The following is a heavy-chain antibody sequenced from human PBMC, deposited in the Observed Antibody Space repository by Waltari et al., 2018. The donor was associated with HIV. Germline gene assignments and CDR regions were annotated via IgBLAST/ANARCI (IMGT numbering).Heavy chain of an antibody. J-gene: IGHJ4*02. D-gene: IGHD3-16*01. CDR1: GASISSRYYY. Sequence: QLHLQESGPGLVKPSETLSLTCSVSGASISSRYYYWAWIRQPPGKGLEWIGAIYYSGTAYYNPSVKSRVSASLDASKNELSLKLTSVTATDTALYYCARLRFHSLYYFDSWGPGILVTVSS. CDR2: IYYSGTA. V-gene: IGHV4-39*01. CDR3: ARLRFHSLYYFDS.